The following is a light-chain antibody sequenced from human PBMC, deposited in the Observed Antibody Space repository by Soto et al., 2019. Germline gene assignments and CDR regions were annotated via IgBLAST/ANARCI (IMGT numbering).Light chain of an antibody. J-gene: IGKJ1*01. V-gene: IGKV3-15*01. CDR1: QSVSTN. CDR2: GAS. CDR3: QHYTA. Sequence: EIVMTQSPDTLSVSPGERATLSCRASQSVSTNVAWYQQKPGQAPRLLIYGASARATGIPARFSGSGSVTECTLTISSLQSEDFSVYYCQHYTAFGQGTKVEIK.